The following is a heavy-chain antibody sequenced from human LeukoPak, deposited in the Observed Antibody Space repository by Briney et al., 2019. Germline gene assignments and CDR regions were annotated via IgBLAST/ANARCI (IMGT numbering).Heavy chain of an antibody. CDR3: TRSLDY. CDR1: GFSFSSYW. CDR2: IKPDGSEI. D-gene: IGHD2-15*01. V-gene: IGHV3-7*02. Sequence: GSLRLSCAASGFSFSSYWMDWARQAPGKGLEWVANIKPDGSEIYYVDAVKGRFTISRDNAKNSLYLQMNSLRAEDTAVYYCTRSLDYWGQGTLVTVSS. J-gene: IGHJ4*02.